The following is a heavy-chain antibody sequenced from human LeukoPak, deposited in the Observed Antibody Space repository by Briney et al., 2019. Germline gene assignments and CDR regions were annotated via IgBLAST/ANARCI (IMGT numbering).Heavy chain of an antibody. D-gene: IGHD1-26*01. CDR3: ARDRYSGSYYFDY. Sequence: GGSLRLSCAASGFTFSSYSMNWVRQAPGRGLEWVSSITTSSSYIYYADSVKGRFTISRDNAKNSLYLQMNSLRAEDTAVYYCARDRYSGSYYFDYWGQGTLVTVSS. CDR1: GFTFSSYS. V-gene: IGHV3-21*01. J-gene: IGHJ4*02. CDR2: ITTSSSYI.